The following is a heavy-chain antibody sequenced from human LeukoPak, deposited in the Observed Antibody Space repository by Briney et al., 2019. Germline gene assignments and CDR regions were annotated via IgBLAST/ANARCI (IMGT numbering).Heavy chain of an antibody. Sequence: GGSLRLSCAASGFTFSSYAMSWVRQAPGKGLEWVSAISGSGGSTYYADFVKGRFTISRDNSKNTLYLQMNSLRAEDTAVYYCAKKSQLALVFDYWGQGTLVTVSS. D-gene: IGHD6-6*01. J-gene: IGHJ4*02. CDR3: AKKSQLALVFDY. CDR1: GFTFSSYA. V-gene: IGHV3-23*01. CDR2: ISGSGGST.